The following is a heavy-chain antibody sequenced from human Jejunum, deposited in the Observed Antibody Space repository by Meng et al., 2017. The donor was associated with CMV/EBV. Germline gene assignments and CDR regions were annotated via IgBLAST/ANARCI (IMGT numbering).Heavy chain of an antibody. Sequence: SGFIFSSHGMSWVRQAPGKGLEWVSVIHSGGVTTYYADSVKGRFTVSRDASKLYLQMDSLRVEDTAVYYCAKNLWVPAAPHAFDAWGQGTRVTVSS. CDR2: IHSGGVTT. J-gene: IGHJ3*01. V-gene: IGHV3-23*03. D-gene: IGHD2-2*01. CDR3: AKNLWVPAAPHAFDA. CDR1: GFIFSSHG.